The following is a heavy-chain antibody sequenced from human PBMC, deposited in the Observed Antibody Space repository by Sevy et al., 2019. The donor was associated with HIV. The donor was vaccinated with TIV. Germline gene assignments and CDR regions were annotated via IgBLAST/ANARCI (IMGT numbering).Heavy chain of an antibody. J-gene: IGHJ3*02. CDR1: GFTFRTYA. V-gene: IGHV3-23*01. Sequence: GGSLRLSCAASGFTFRTYAMNWVRQAPGKGLEWVSGISGSGGSTYYADSVKGRFTISRDNSKNTLYLQMNSLRAEDTAVYYCAKYYYDSSGYYPMDAFDIWGQGTMVTVSS. CDR2: ISGSGGST. D-gene: IGHD3-22*01. CDR3: AKYYYDSSGYYPMDAFDI.